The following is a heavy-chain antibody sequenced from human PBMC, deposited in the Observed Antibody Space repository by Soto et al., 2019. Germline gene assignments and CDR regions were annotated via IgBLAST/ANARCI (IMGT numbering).Heavy chain of an antibody. CDR2: ISGSGGST. Sequence: GSLRLSCAASEFTFSTYAMSWVRQAPGKVLEWVSAISGSGGSTYYADSVKGRFTISRDTSKNTLYLQMNSLRAEDTALYYCAKSYSSNWYDYFDYWGQGTLVTVSS. V-gene: IGHV3-23*01. D-gene: IGHD6-13*01. CDR1: EFTFSTYA. CDR3: AKSYSSNWYDYFDY. J-gene: IGHJ4*02.